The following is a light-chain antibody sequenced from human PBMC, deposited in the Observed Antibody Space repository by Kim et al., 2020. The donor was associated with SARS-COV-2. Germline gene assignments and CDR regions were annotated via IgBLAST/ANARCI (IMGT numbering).Light chain of an antibody. CDR2: VNSDGSH. Sequence: QSVPTQSPSASASLGASVKLTCTLSSGHSNYAIAWHQQQPEKGPRYLMKVNSDGSHSRGDGIPDRFSGSSSGAERYLTISSLQSEDEADYYCQTWGTAIRVFGGGTKLTVL. V-gene: IGLV4-69*01. J-gene: IGLJ2*01. CDR1: SGHSNYA. CDR3: QTWGTAIRV.